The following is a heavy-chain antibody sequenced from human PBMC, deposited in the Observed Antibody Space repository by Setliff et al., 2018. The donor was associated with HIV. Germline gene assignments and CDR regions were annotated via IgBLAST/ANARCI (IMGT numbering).Heavy chain of an antibody. V-gene: IGHV1-18*01. D-gene: IGHD6-25*01. CDR3: ARVPSGAAGLVRAGFYF. CDR2: INIGSGHT. Sequence: ASVKVSCKASGYSFTAYGISWVRQAPGQGFEWMGWINIGSGHTNFAQKFQDRVTVTTDTSTNTTYVELRGLRSDDTATYYCARVPSGAAGLVRAGFYFWGQGTLVTVSS. J-gene: IGHJ4*01. CDR1: GYSFTAYG.